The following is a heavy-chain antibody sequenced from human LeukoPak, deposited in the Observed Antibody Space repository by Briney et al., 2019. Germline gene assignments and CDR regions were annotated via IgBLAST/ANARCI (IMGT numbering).Heavy chain of an antibody. CDR2: IEEDGSEK. V-gene: IGHV3-7*03. J-gene: IGHJ4*02. CDR1: GFPFSDYL. Sequence: GGSLRLSCFASGFPFSDYLLTWVRQAPGKGLEWVANIEEDGSEKYYVDSVRGRFTISRDNAKNSLYLQMHRLRAEDTAVYYCARDRSPSYWGQGTLVTVSS. CDR3: ARDRSPSY.